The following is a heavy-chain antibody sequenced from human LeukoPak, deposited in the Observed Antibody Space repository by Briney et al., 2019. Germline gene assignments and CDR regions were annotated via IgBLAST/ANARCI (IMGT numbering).Heavy chain of an antibody. CDR2: IYYSGST. CDR1: GGYLRSHY. D-gene: IGHD3-3*01. CDR3: VRDLWLRSCYYRWFDP. Sequence: SETLALTCTGSGGYLRSHYCSWIRQPPGKGLEWIGYIYYSGSTNYNPSLKSRVTKSVDTSRNQFSLNASSGTDGRTAVYYLVRDLWLRSCYYRWFDPWGQGTLVTVSS. J-gene: IGHJ5*02. V-gene: IGHV4-59*11.